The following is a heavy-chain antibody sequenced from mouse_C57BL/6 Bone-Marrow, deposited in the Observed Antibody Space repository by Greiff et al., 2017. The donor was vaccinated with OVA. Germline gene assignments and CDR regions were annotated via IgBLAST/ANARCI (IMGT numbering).Heavy chain of an antibody. CDR3: ARTFDGYYWFAY. Sequence: QVQLQQPGAELVKPGASVKLSCKASGYTFTSYWMHWVKQRPGQGLEWIGMIHPNSGSTNYNEKFKSKATLTVDKSSSTAYMQLSSLTSEDSAVYYCARTFDGYYWFAYWGQGTLVTVSA. D-gene: IGHD2-3*01. CDR2: IHPNSGST. J-gene: IGHJ3*01. CDR1: GYTFTSYW. V-gene: IGHV1-64*01.